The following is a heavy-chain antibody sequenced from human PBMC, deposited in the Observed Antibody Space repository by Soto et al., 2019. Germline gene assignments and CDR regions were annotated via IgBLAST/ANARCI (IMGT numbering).Heavy chain of an antibody. V-gene: IGHV1-69*13. CDR1: GGTFSSYA. Sequence: SVKVSCKASGGTFSSYAISWVRQAPGQGLEWMGGIIPIFGTANYAQKFQGRVTITADESTSTAYMELSSLRSEDTAVYYCARDRLSRAYYYYYGIDVSGQGTTVTVYS. CDR2: IIPIFGTA. J-gene: IGHJ6*02. D-gene: IGHD6-6*01. CDR3: ARDRLSRAYYYYYGIDV.